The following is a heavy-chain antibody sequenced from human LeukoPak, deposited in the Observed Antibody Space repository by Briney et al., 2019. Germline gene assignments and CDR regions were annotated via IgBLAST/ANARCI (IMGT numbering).Heavy chain of an antibody. CDR2: INEDGSVK. CDR3: ARGRGWTFDY. V-gene: IGHV3-7*04. CDR1: GFTFSSYW. Sequence: GGSLRLAYKGSGFTFSSYWMGWFRQAPGKGLEWVANINEDGSVKQFADSVKGRFTISRDNTKNSVNLQMNSLGADDTAVYFCARGRGWTFDYWGQGTLVTVSS. J-gene: IGHJ4*02. D-gene: IGHD6-19*01.